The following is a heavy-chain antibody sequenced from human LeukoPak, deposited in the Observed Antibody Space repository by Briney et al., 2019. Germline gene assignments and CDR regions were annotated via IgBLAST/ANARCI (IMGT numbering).Heavy chain of an antibody. CDR1: GYTFTGYY. CDR2: INPNSGGT. J-gene: IGHJ3*02. V-gene: IGHV1-2*02. CDR3: ARGYYYDSSAPFDI. Sequence: ASVKVSCKASGYTFTGYYMHWVRQAPGQGLEWMGWINPNSGGTNYAQKFQGRVTMTRDTSISTAYMELSRLRSDDTAVYYYARGYYYDSSAPFDIWGQGTMVTVSS. D-gene: IGHD3-22*01.